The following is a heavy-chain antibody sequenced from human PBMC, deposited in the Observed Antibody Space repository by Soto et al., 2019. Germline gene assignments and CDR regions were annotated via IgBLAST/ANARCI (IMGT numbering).Heavy chain of an antibody. CDR1: GYTFTSYA. CDR2: INAGNGNT. Sequence: QVQLVQSGAEEKKPGASVKVSCKASGYTFTSYAMHWVRQAPGQRLEWMGWINAGNGNTKYSQTFQGRVTITRDTSASTAYMEPSSLRSEHTAIFYCAPVSVSSWPFDYWGQGTLVTVSS. D-gene: IGHD6-13*01. CDR3: APVSVSSWPFDY. V-gene: IGHV1-3*05. J-gene: IGHJ4*02.